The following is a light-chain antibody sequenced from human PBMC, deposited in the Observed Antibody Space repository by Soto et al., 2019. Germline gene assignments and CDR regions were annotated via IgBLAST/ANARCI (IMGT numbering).Light chain of an antibody. CDR3: ATWDDSLNGYV. J-gene: IGLJ1*01. V-gene: IGLV1-44*01. CDR2: SYN. Sequence: QSFLTQPPSASGTPGQRFTISCSGNISNIGSNTVNWYQQLPVTAPKLLIYSYNQRPSGVPHRFSGSKSGTSASLAISGLQSEDEADYYFATWDDSLNGYVFGTGTKVTVL. CDR1: ISNIGSNT.